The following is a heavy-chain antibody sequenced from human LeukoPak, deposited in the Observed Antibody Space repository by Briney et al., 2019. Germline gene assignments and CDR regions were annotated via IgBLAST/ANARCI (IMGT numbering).Heavy chain of an antibody. J-gene: IGHJ4*02. CDR3: ARWFGEPPNFDY. D-gene: IGHD3-10*01. CDR1: GFTFSTYP. Sequence: GGSLRLSCAASGFTFSTYPMSWVRQAPGKGLEWVSAISASGGGTYYADSVKGRFTISRDNSRSTVFLQMNSLRAEDTAMYYCARWFGEPPNFDYWGQGTLVTVSS. CDR2: ISASGGGT. V-gene: IGHV3-23*01.